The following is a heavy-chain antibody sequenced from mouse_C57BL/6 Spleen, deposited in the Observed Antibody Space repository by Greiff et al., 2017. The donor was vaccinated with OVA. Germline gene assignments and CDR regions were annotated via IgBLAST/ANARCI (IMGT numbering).Heavy chain of an antibody. D-gene: IGHD2-3*01. J-gene: IGHJ2*01. V-gene: IGHV1-22*01. CDR2: INPNNGGT. CDR3: ARALDGYYNCDY. Sequence: VQLQQSGPELVKPGASVKMSCKASGYTFTDYNMHWVKQSHGKSLEWIGYINPNNGGTSYNQKFKGKATLTVNKSSSTAYMELRSLTSEDSAVYYCARALDGYYNCDYWGQGTTLTVSS. CDR1: GYTFTDYN.